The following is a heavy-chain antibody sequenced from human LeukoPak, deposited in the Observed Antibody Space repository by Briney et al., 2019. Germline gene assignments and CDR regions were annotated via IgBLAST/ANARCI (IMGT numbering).Heavy chain of an antibody. CDR2: IYPGDSDT. CDR1: GYSFTSYW. CDR3: AIRDFWSGYYTGPNAFDI. Sequence: GESLKISCKGSGYSFTSYWIGWVRQMPGKGLEWMGIIYPGDSDTRYSPSFQGQVAISADKSISTAYLQWSSLRASDTAMCYCAIRDFWSGYYTGPNAFDIWGQGTMVTVSS. D-gene: IGHD3-3*01. V-gene: IGHV5-51*01. J-gene: IGHJ3*02.